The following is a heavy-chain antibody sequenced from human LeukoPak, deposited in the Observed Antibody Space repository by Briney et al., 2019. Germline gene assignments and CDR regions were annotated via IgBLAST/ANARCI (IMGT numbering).Heavy chain of an antibody. CDR3: ARGYDYVWGSYRF. D-gene: IGHD3-16*02. CDR2: IFYRGST. CDR1: GGSISSYY. J-gene: IGHJ4*02. Sequence: SETLSLTCTVSGGSISSYYWSWIRQPPGKGLEWIGYIFYRGSTNYNPSLKSRVTISVDTSKIQFSLKLNSVTAADTAVYYCARGYDYVWGSYRFRGQGTLVTVSS. V-gene: IGHV4-59*01.